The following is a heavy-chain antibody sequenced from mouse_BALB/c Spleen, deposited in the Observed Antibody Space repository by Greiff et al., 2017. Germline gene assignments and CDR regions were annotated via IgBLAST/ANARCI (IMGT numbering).Heavy chain of an antibody. Sequence: DVQLVESGGGLVKPGGSLKLSCAASGFTFSSYAMSWVRQTPEKRLEWVASISSGGSTYYPDSVKGRFTISRDNARNILYLQMSSLRSEDTAMYYCARSGGFAYWGQGTLVTVSA. CDR3: ARSGGFAY. J-gene: IGHJ3*01. CDR2: ISSGGST. CDR1: GFTFSSYA. V-gene: IGHV5-6-5*01.